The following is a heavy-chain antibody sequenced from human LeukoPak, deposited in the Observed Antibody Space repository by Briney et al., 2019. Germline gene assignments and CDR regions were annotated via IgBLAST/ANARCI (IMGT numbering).Heavy chain of an antibody. CDR1: GYTFTDYY. V-gene: IGHV1-2*02. CDR3: ARTYYYSTSASGGAFDI. CDR2: INPKGGGA. D-gene: IGHD3-22*01. Sequence: ASVTVSCKASGYTFTDYYIQWVRQAPGQGLEWMGWINPKGGGASYAQNFQGRVTMTRDASISTLYMDLSSLRSDDTAVYYCARTYYYSTSASGGAFDIWGQGTMVTVSS. J-gene: IGHJ3*02.